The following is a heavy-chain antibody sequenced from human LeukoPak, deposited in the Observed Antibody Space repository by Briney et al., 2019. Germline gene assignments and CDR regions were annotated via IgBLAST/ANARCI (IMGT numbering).Heavy chain of an antibody. D-gene: IGHD3-10*01. Sequence: ASVKVSCKASGYTFTSYAMHWVRQAPGQRLEWMGWINAGNGNTKYSQKFQGRVTITRDTSASTAYMELSSLRSEDTAVYYCARDLTVRGVVPSYWGQGTLVTVSS. CDR1: GYTFTSYA. CDR3: ARDLTVRGVVPSY. J-gene: IGHJ4*02. CDR2: INAGNGNT. V-gene: IGHV1-3*01.